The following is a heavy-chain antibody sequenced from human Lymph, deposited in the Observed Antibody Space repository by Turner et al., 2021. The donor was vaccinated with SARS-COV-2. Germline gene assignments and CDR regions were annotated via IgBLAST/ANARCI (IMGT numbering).Heavy chain of an antibody. D-gene: IGHD3-10*01. Sequence: QLQRVQSGADAKKLCASMKVSVNATRYTFTVYYMHWVRQATGQGLECMRGINPSIGCTSYAQKFQGRVTMTSDTSISSAYQELSRLRSVDTAVSYWSSSRDLSSLVRGVHAFDYWGQGTLVTVSS. CDR2: INPSIGCT. V-gene: IGHV1-2*02. J-gene: IGHJ4*02. CDR1: RYTFTVYY. CDR3: SSSRDLSSLVRGVHAFDY.